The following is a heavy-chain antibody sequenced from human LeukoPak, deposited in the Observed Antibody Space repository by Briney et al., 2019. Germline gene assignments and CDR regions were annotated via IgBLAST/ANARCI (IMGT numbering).Heavy chain of an antibody. CDR3: ARDHYFWAPDV. D-gene: IGHD3-3*01. CDR2: IYYSGST. J-gene: IGHJ6*04. V-gene: IGHV4-59*01. Sequence: PSETLSLTCTVSGGSISSYYWSWIRQPPGKGLEWIGYIYYSGSTNYNPSLKSRVTISVDTSKNQFSLKLSSVTAADTAVYYCARDHYFWAPDVWGKGPTVTVSS. CDR1: GGSISSYY.